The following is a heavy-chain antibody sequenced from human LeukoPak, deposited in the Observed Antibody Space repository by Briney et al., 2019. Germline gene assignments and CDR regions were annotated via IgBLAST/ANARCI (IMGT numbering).Heavy chain of an antibody. CDR2: ISGSGGST. CDR3: AKSIVGATYNWFDP. Sequence: GGSLRLSCAASGFTFSSYAMSWVRQAPGEGLEWVSAISGSGGSTYYADSVKGRFTISRDNSKNTLYLQMNSLRAEDTAVYYCAKSIVGATYNWFDPWGQGTLVTISS. D-gene: IGHD1-26*01. J-gene: IGHJ5*02. CDR1: GFTFSSYA. V-gene: IGHV3-23*01.